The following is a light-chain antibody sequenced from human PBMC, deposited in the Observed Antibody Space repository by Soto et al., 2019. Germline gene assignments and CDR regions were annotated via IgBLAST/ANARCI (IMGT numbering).Light chain of an antibody. J-gene: IGLJ3*02. CDR2: SND. V-gene: IGLV1-44*01. CDR3: TAWDDSLNGRL. CDR1: TSNIGSNA. Sequence: QSVLTQPPSASGTPGQRVTFSCSGSTSNIGSNAVNWYQQFPGTAPKLLIYSNDRRPSGVPDRFSGSKSGTSASLAISGLQSEYEADYYCTAWDDSLNGRLFGGGTKLTVL.